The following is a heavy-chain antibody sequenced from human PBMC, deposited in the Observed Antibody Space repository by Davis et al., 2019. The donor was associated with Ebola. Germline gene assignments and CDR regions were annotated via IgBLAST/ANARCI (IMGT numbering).Heavy chain of an antibody. D-gene: IGHD3-22*01. J-gene: IGHJ4*02. CDR3: ARVVGYYYDSSGYSTQYYFDY. Sequence: SETLSLTCSVSGYSISSAYYWGCIRQPPGKGLEWIGSIHHSGNTYYNPSLKSRVTMSVDTSKNQFSLKLSSVTAADTAVYYCARVVGYYYDSSGYSTQYYFDYWGQGTLVTVSS. CDR1: GYSISSAYY. V-gene: IGHV4-38-2*02. CDR2: IHHSGNT.